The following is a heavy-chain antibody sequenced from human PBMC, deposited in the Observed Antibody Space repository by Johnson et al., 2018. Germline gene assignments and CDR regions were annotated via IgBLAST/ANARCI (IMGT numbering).Heavy chain of an antibody. V-gene: IGHV1-46*01. D-gene: IGHD4-11*01. Sequence: QVQLVESGAEVKKPGASVKVSCKASGYTFTSYYIHWVRQAPGQGLEWMGIINPSGGSTSYAQKFQGRVTMTRDTSTSTVYMELSGLRSEDTAGYYGAGGAGNYDAFDIWGKGTMVTVSS. CDR3: AGGAGNYDAFDI. CDR1: GYTFTSYY. CDR2: INPSGGST. J-gene: IGHJ3*02.